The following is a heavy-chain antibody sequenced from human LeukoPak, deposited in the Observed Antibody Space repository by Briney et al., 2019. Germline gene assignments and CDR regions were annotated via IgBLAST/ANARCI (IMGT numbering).Heavy chain of an antibody. D-gene: IGHD1-26*01. J-gene: IGHJ4*02. CDR1: GYTLTDYY. V-gene: IGHV1-2*02. CDR2: IPPNTVVT. CDR3: ARGTKALLGPVDY. Sequence: ASVKLSCKASGYTLTDYYIHWGRQGPGRGHEWIGWIPPNTVVTNFDQKFQGRVTFTRDTSISTAYMEQSRLRSDDTALYYCARGTKALLGPVDYWGQGTLVTVSS.